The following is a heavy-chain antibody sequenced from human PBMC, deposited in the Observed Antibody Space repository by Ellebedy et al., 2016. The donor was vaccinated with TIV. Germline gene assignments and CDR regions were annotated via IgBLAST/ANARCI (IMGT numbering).Heavy chain of an antibody. D-gene: IGHD5-18*01. CDR3: AKARGSSYGQFDY. CDR1: GFTFSDYY. Sequence: GESLKISXAASGFTFSDYYMSWIRQAPGKGLEWVSYISSTSRYKNYADSVKGRFTISRDNAKNSLYLQMNTLRTEDTAVYYCAKARGSSYGQFDYWGQGTLVTVSS. V-gene: IGHV3-11*03. CDR2: ISSTSRYK. J-gene: IGHJ4*02.